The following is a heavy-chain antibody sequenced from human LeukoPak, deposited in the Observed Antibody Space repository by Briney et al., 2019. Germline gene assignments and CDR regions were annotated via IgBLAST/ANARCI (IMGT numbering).Heavy chain of an antibody. CDR3: ARGSGAYFFTGNYGMDV. V-gene: IGHV1-8*01. J-gene: IGHJ6*02. D-gene: IGHD3-16*01. CDR2: MNPNSGNT. Sequence: APVKVSCKASGYTFTSYDINWVRQAAGQGLEWMGWMNPNSGNTGYAQKFQGRVTMTRNTSISTAYMELTSLRSDDTAVYYCARGSGAYFFTGNYGMDVWGQGTTVTVSS. CDR1: GYTFTSYD.